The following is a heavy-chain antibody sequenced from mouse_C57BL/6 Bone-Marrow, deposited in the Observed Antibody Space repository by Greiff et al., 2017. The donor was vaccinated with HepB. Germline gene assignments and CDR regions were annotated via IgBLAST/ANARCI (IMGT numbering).Heavy chain of an antibody. CDR1: GFTFSSYA. CDR2: ISDGGSYT. CDR3: ARDPLPYYDYDDDYFDY. D-gene: IGHD2-4*01. J-gene: IGHJ2*01. V-gene: IGHV5-4*01. Sequence: EVQLVESGGGLVKPGGSLKLSCAASGFTFSSYAMSWVRQTPEKRLEWVATISDGGSYTYYPDNVKGRFTISRDNAQNNLYLQMSHLKSEDTAMYYCARDPLPYYDYDDDYFDYWGQGTTLTVSS.